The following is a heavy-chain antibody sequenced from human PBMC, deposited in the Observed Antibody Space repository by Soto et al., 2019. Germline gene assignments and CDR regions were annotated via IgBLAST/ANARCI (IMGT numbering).Heavy chain of an antibody. V-gene: IGHV6-1*01. J-gene: IGHJ4*02. Sequence: SQTLSLTCAISGDSVSSNSVACNWIRQSPSRGLEWLGRTYYRSKWYNDYGISVKSRITFNSDTSKNQFFLHLKSVTPEDTAVYYCVRGSQGGFDYWGQGTLVTVSS. D-gene: IGHD1-26*01. CDR2: TYYRSKWYN. CDR1: GDSVSSNSVA. CDR3: VRGSQGGFDY.